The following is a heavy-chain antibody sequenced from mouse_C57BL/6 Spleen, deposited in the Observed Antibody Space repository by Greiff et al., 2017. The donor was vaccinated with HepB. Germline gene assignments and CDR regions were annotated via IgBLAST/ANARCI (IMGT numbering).Heavy chain of an antibody. V-gene: IGHV1-64*01. CDR2: IHPNSGST. D-gene: IGHD2-3*01. Sequence: VQLQQPGAELVKPGASVKLSCKASGYTFTSYWMHWVKQRPGQGLEWIGMIHPNSGSTNYNEKFKSKATLTVDKSSSTAYMQLSSLTSEDSAVYYCARDYIDGYLFAYWGQGTLVTVSA. CDR1: GYTFTSYW. J-gene: IGHJ3*01. CDR3: ARDYIDGYLFAY.